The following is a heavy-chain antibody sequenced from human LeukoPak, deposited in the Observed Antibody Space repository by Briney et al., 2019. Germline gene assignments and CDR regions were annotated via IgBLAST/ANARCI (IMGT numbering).Heavy chain of an antibody. J-gene: IGHJ4*02. D-gene: IGHD3-9*01. CDR3: ARVTLTGYYAFDY. Sequence: GGSLRLSCAASGFTFSNYWMHWVRQAPGKGLEWVSSISSTSSYINYADSVKGRFTISRDKAKNSLYLQMNSLRAEDTAVYYCARVTLTGYYAFDYWGQGTLVTVSS. V-gene: IGHV3-21*01. CDR2: ISSTSSYI. CDR1: GFTFSNYW.